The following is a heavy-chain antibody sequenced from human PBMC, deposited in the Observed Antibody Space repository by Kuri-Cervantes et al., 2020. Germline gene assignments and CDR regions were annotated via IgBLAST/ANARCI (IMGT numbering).Heavy chain of an antibody. J-gene: IGHJ3*02. CDR2: ISAYNGNT. CDR3: TRYNWNYDAFDI. Sequence: ASVKVSCKVSGYTLTELSMHWVRQAPGQGLEWMGWISAYNGNTNYAQKLQGRVTMTTDTSTSTAYMELRSLRSDDTAVYYCTRYNWNYDAFDIWGQGTMVTVSS. V-gene: IGHV1-18*01. CDR1: GYTLTELS. D-gene: IGHD1-7*01.